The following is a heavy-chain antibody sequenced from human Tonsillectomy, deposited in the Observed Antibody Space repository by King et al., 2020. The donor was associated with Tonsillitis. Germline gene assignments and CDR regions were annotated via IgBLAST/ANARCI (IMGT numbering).Heavy chain of an antibody. CDR1: GYTFTGYY. J-gene: IGHJ4*02. D-gene: IGHD3-10*01. Sequence: QLVQSGAELKKPGASVMISCTASGYTFTGYYIFYVRQAPGQGLEWMGWVNPRSGSTSYSQKFQGRVTMTRDTSINTTYMELDRLTSDDTAVYYCARGGDYYGSGSWGYWGQETLVTVSS. V-gene: IGHV1-2*02. CDR3: ARGGDYYGSGSWGY. CDR2: VNPRSGST.